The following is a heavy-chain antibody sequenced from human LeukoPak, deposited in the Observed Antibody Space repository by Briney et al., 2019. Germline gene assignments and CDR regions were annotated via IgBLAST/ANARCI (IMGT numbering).Heavy chain of an antibody. J-gene: IGHJ5*02. D-gene: IGHD3-3*01. Sequence: GGSLRLSCAASGFTFSSSWMYWVRQAPGKGLVWVSRINSDESITTYADSVKGRFTISRDNAKNTLYLQMNSLRAEDTAVYYCARQGFRRFDPWGQGTLVTVSS. V-gene: IGHV3-74*01. CDR1: GFTFSSSW. CDR3: ARQGFRRFDP. CDR2: INSDESIT.